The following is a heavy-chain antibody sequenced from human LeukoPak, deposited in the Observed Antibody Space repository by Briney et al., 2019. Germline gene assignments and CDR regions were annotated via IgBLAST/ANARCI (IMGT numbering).Heavy chain of an antibody. CDR3: ARDLGSGYPD. J-gene: IGHJ4*02. CDR2: INWNGGST. D-gene: IGHD3-22*01. CDR1: GFTFDDYG. V-gene: IGHV3-20*03. Sequence: GGSLRLSYAASGFTFDDYGMSWVRQAPGKGLEWVSGINWNGGSTGYADSVKGRFTISRDNAKNSLYLQMNSLRAEDTAVYYCARDLGSGYPDWGQGTLVTVSS.